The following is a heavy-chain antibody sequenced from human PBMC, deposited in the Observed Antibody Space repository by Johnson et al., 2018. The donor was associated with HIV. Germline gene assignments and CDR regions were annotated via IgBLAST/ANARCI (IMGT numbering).Heavy chain of an antibody. Sequence: EVQLVESGGGLVKPGGSLRLSCAASGFTFSDYYMSWIRQAPGKGLEWVGFIRSKAYGGTPEYAASEKGRFTISGDESRNIAYLQMDSLKTEDTAVYYCSSRPHGSGRPLDIWGQGTLVTVSS. CDR1: GFTFSDYY. CDR3: SSRPHGSGRPLDI. J-gene: IGHJ3*02. CDR2: IRSKAYGGTP. V-gene: IGHV3-49*05. D-gene: IGHD3-10*01.